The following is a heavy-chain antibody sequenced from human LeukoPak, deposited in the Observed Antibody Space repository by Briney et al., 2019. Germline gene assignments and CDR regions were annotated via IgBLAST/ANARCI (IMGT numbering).Heavy chain of an antibody. J-gene: IGHJ4*02. CDR2: IPGSGVNT. V-gene: IGHV3-23*01. Sequence: GGSLRLSCAASGFTFANFDMTWVRQAPGEGLEWVSAIPGSGVNTWYADSVKGRFTFSRDNSANMVYLQMDSLRAEDTAVYYCARPSGDNGGWIDYWGQGTLVTVSS. D-gene: IGHD6-19*01. CDR3: ARPSGDNGGWIDY. CDR1: GFTFANFD.